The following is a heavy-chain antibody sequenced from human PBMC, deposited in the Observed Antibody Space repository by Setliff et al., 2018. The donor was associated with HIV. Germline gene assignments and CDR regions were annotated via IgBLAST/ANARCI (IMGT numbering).Heavy chain of an antibody. D-gene: IGHD3-16*02. Sequence: RASVKVSCKASGYTFTGYYMHWVRQAPGQGLEWMGWINPNSGGTTYAQKFQGRVTMTRDTSISTAYMELRSLRSDDTAVYYCARDLRGYNNWFDPWGQGILVTVSS. CDR3: ARDLRGYNNWFDP. CDR1: GYTFTGYY. J-gene: IGHJ5*02. CDR2: INPNSGGT. V-gene: IGHV1-2*02.